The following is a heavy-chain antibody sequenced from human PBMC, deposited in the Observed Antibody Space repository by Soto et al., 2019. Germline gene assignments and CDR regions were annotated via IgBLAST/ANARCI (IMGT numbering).Heavy chain of an antibody. V-gene: IGHV5-10-1*01. Sequence: GESLKISCKGSGYGFTSYWISWVRQMPGKGLEWMGRIDPSDSYTNYSPSFQGHVTISADKSISTAYLQWSSLKASDTAMYYCEIVGETRAFDIWGQGTMVTVSS. D-gene: IGHD1-26*01. CDR3: EIVGETRAFDI. CDR1: GYGFTSYW. CDR2: IDPSDSYT. J-gene: IGHJ3*02.